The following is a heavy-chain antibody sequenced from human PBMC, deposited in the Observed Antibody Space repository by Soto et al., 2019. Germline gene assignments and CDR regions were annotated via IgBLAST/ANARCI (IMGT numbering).Heavy chain of an antibody. V-gene: IGHV4-38-2*01. CDR3: ASYYDSSGYPSWFDP. CDR1: GYSISSGYY. Sequence: PSETLSLTCAVSGYSISSGYYWGWIRQPPGKGLEWIGSIYHSGSTYYNLSLKSRVTISVDTSKNQFSLKLSSVTAADTAVYYCASYYDSSGYPSWFDPWGQGTLVTVSS. D-gene: IGHD3-22*01. CDR2: IYHSGST. J-gene: IGHJ5*02.